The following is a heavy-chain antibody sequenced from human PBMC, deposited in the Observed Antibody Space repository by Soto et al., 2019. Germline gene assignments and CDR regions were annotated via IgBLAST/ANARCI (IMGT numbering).Heavy chain of an antibody. V-gene: IGHV1-18*01. CDR3: ARASGGGVGTTSY. CDR1: GYIFSNFG. CDR2: ISAYNGNT. D-gene: IGHD1-26*01. Sequence: QVQLVQSGPEVKKPGASAKVSCKTSGYIFSNFGISWMRQVPGQGPEWMGWISAYNGNTNYAQKFQDRVTLTTDTSTNTAYMELRSLRSAATAVYYCARASGGGVGTTSYWGQGTLVTVSS. J-gene: IGHJ4*02.